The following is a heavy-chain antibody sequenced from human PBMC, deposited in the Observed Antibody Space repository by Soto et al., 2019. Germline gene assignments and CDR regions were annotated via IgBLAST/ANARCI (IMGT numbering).Heavy chain of an antibody. Sequence: QVQLVESGGGVVQPGRSLRLSCAASGFTFSSYAMDWVRQAPGKGLEWVAVISYDGSNKNYADSVKGRFTISRDNSKNTLYLQMNSLRAEDTAVYYCARASGVHSSSPATDYWGQGTLVTVSS. D-gene: IGHD6-6*01. CDR2: ISYDGSNK. CDR1: GFTFSSYA. J-gene: IGHJ4*02. V-gene: IGHV3-30-3*01. CDR3: ARASGVHSSSPATDY.